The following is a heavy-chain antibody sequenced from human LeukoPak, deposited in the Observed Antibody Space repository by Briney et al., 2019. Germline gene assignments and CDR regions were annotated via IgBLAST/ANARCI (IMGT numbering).Heavy chain of an antibody. CDR3: ARLGRYFDWLLVDY. CDR2: ISSSGSTI. V-gene: IGHV3-48*03. CDR1: GSTFSSYE. Sequence: PGGSLRLSCAASGSTFSSYEMNWVRQAPGKGLEWVSYISSSGSTIYYADSVKGRFTISRDNAKNSLYLQMNSLRAEDTAVYYCARLGRYFDWLLVDYWGQGTLVTVSS. D-gene: IGHD3-9*01. J-gene: IGHJ4*02.